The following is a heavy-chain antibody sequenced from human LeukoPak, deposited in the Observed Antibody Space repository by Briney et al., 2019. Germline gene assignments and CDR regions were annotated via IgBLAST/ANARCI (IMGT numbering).Heavy chain of an antibody. CDR1: GYSISSGYY. CDR2: INHSGST. CDR3: ARMPTVVADFDY. D-gene: IGHD4-23*01. J-gene: IGHJ4*02. Sequence: SETLSLTCTVSGYSISSGYYWGWIRPPPGKGLEWIGEINHSGSTNYNPSLKSRVTISVDTSKNQFSLKLSPVTAADTAVYYCARMPTVVADFDYWGQGTLVTVSS. V-gene: IGHV4-38-2*02.